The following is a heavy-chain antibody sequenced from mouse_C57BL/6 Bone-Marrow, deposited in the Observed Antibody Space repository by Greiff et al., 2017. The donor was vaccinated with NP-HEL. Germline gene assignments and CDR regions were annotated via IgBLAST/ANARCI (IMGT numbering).Heavy chain of an antibody. Sequence: QVQLQQPGAELVKPGASVKMSCKASGYTFTSYWITWVKQRPGQGLEWIGDLYPGSGSTNYNEKFKSKATLTVDTSSSTAYMQLSSLTSEDFAVYYCARGRPYYSNPGVWGTGTTVTVSS. CDR1: GYTFTSYW. CDR3: ARGRPYYSNPGV. V-gene: IGHV1-55*01. D-gene: IGHD2-5*01. CDR2: LYPGSGST. J-gene: IGHJ1*03.